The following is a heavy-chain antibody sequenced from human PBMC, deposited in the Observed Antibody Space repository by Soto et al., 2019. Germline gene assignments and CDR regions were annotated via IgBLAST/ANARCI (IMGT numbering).Heavy chain of an antibody. J-gene: IGHJ4*02. CDR1: GYTFTSYE. D-gene: IGHD3-10*01. Sequence: QVQLVQSGAEVKKPGASVKVSCRASGYTFTSYEINWVRQAPGQGLEWMGWMNPYNGNTAYAQNFQGRVTMTRNTSISTAYMELSSLKSADTAVYYCARGPGDLGYFDYWGQGALVTVSS. CDR2: MNPYNGNT. CDR3: ARGPGDLGYFDY. V-gene: IGHV1-8*01.